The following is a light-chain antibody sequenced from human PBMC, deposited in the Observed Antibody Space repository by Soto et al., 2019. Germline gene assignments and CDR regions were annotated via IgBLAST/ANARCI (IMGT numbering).Light chain of an antibody. CDR1: QSVSSSY. CDR2: WAS. V-gene: IGKV3-20*01. Sequence: EIVLTQSPSTPSLSPGERATLXXRASQSVSSSYVAWYQQKPGQAPRAXIYWASSRATVSPDRFSGSGSGTDFTLTISRLEPEDFAVYYCQQYGSSPWTFGQGTKVDIK. CDR3: QQYGSSPWT. J-gene: IGKJ1*01.